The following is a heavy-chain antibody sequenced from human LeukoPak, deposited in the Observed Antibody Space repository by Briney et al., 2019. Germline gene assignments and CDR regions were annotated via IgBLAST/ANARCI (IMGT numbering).Heavy chain of an antibody. CDR3: ARASHDYGDYSHFDY. CDR1: GDSISSSNCY. V-gene: IGHV4-39*07. D-gene: IGHD4-17*01. CDR2: IYFSGGT. J-gene: IGHJ4*02. Sequence: SETLSLTCTVSGDSISSSNCYWGWIRQPPGKGLEWIGSIYFSGGTYYNASLKSRVTISVDTSKNQFSLKLSSVTAADTAVYYCARASHDYGDYSHFDYWGQGTLVTVSS.